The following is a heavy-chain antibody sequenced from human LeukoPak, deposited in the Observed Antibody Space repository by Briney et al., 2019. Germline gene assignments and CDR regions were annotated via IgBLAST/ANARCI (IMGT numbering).Heavy chain of an antibody. CDR3: ARGPRKVRGVIITGWFDP. CDR2: INHSGST. V-gene: IGHV4-34*01. CDR1: GGSFSGYY. D-gene: IGHD3-10*01. Sequence: SETLSLTCAVYGGSFSGYYWSWIRQPPGKGLEWIGEINHSGSTNYNPSLKSRVTISVDTSKNHLSLKLSSVTAADTAVYYCARGPRKVRGVIITGWFDPWGQGTLVTVSS. J-gene: IGHJ5*02.